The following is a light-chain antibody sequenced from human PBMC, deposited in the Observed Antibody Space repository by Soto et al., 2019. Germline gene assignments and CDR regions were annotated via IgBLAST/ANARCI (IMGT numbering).Light chain of an antibody. Sequence: AIQMTQSPSSLSASVGDRVTITCRASQGIRNDLGWYQQKPGKAPKLLIYAASSVQSGVPSRFSGSGSGTDFTLNIRSLQPDDLATYYCLRDYNYPYTFGQGTKLAIK. V-gene: IGKV1-6*01. CDR3: LRDYNYPYT. CDR2: AAS. CDR1: QGIRND. J-gene: IGKJ2*01.